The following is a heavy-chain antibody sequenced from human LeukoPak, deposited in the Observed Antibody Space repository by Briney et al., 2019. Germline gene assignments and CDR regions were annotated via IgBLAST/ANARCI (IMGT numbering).Heavy chain of an antibody. CDR1: GFTFDDYA. D-gene: IGHD3-3*01. CDR3: ARVHYDFWSGYSSPYGMDV. CDR2: ISGDGGST. Sequence: GGSLRLSCAASGFTFDDYAMHWVRQAPGKGLEWVSLISGDGGSTYYADSVKGRFTISRDNSKNSLYLQMNSLRAEDTAVYYCARVHYDFWSGYSSPYGMDVWGQGTTVTVSS. J-gene: IGHJ6*02. V-gene: IGHV3-43*02.